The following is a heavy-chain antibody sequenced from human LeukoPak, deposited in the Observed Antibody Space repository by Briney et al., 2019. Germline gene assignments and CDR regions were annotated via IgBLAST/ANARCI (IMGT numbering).Heavy chain of an antibody. CDR1: GGSISSYY. D-gene: IGHD3-22*01. CDR3: ARLYYHDTSGYYRTHYYFDD. V-gene: IGHV4-59*08. CDR2: ISYSGST. Sequence: PSETLSLTCTVSGGSISSYYWSWIRQPPGKGLEWMGYISYSGSTNYNPSLKSRVTISVDTSKNQFSLKLSSVTAADTAVFYCARLYYHDTSGYYRTHYYFDDWGQGTLVTVSS. J-gene: IGHJ4*02.